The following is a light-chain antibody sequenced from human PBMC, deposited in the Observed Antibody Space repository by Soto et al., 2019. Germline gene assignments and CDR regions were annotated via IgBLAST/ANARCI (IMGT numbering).Light chain of an antibody. V-gene: IGKV1-5*01. CDR3: QQCNSYDVT. CDR1: QSISSW. J-gene: IGKJ1*01. CDR2: DAS. Sequence: DIQMTQSPSTLSASVGDRVTITCRASQSISSWLAWYQQKPGKAPKLLIYDASNLESGVPSRFSGSGSGTAFTLTISSLQPDDFATFYCQQCNSYDVTFGQGTKLEIK.